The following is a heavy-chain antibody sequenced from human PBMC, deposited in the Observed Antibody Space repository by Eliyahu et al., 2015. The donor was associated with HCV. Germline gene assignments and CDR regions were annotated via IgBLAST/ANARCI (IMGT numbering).Heavy chain of an antibody. CDR1: GFTFSNYA. CDR3: AKKGVYCGGDCYGGYFDH. Sequence: EVQLLESGGGLVQPGGSLRLSCAAPGFTFSNYAMSWVRQSPGKGRGGXSAISSDSGSTYYADSVKGRFTISRDESKNTLYLQMNSLRAEDTAVYYCAKKGVYCGGDCYGGYFDHWGQGTLVTVSS. D-gene: IGHD2-21*01. J-gene: IGHJ4*02. CDR2: ISSDSGST. V-gene: IGHV3-23*01.